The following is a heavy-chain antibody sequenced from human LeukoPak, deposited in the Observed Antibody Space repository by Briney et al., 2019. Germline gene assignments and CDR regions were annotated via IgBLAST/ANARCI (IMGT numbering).Heavy chain of an antibody. CDR2: INWNGGST. J-gene: IGHJ4*02. D-gene: IGHD3-22*01. CDR3: ARVTGRNYYDSSGYDY. CDR1: GFTFDDYG. Sequence: PGGSLRLSCAASGFTFDDYGMSWVRQAPGKGLEWVSGINWNGGSTGYADSVKGRFTISRDNAKNSLYLQMNSLRAEDTALYYCARVTGRNYYDSSGYDYWGQGTLVTVSS. V-gene: IGHV3-20*04.